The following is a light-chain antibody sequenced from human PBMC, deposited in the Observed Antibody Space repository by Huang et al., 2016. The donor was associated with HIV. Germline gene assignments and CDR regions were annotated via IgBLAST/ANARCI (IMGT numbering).Light chain of an antibody. CDR3: QQFGSSPPYS. J-gene: IGKJ2*03. V-gene: IGKV3-20*01. CDR1: QSVNNNY. Sequence: EILLTQSPDTLSLSPGERATRSCRASQSVNNNYLAWDQQKPGQAPRLLIYRASTRATGIPDRFSGSGSGTDFTLTISRLEPDDFAVYYCQQFGSSPPYSFGQGTKLEIK. CDR2: RAS.